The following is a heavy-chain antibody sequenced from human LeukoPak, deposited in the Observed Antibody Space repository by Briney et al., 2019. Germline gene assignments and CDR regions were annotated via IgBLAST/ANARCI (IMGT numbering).Heavy chain of an antibody. CDR2: INHSGST. Sequence: NPSETLSLTCAVYGGSFSGYYWSWIRQPPGKGLEWIGEINHSGSTNYNPSLKSRVTISVDTSKNQFSLKLSSVTAADTAVYYCARQNGSGSYYNVYYFDYWGQGALVTVSS. D-gene: IGHD3-10*01. CDR3: ARQNGSGSYYNVYYFDY. V-gene: IGHV4-34*01. J-gene: IGHJ4*02. CDR1: GGSFSGYY.